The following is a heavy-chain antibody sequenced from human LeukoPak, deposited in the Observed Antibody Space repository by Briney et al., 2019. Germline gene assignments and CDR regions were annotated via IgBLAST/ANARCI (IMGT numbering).Heavy chain of an antibody. CDR1: GXSFTNAY. Sequence: GGSLRLSCVASGXSFTNAYMTWVRQAPGKGLEWVGRIKSNIDGGTTDLAAPVKGRFAISRDDSKNTLYLQTNSLQTEDTAVYYCTTAPFRIASRDYWGPGTLVTVSS. V-gene: IGHV3-15*01. J-gene: IGHJ4*02. CDR3: TTAPFRIASRDY. CDR2: IKSNIDGGTT. D-gene: IGHD6-6*01.